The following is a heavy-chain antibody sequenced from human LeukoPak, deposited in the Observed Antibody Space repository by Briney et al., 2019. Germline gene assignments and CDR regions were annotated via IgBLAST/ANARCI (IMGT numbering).Heavy chain of an antibody. V-gene: IGHV3-21*01. D-gene: IGHD6-13*01. Sequence: PGGSLRLSCAASGFTFSSYSMNWVRQAPGKGLEWVSSISSSSYDINYTDSMKGRFTISRDNAKNSLYMQMNSLRVEDTAVYYCAEGRGSSSLYFDYWGQGTLVTVSS. J-gene: IGHJ4*02. CDR2: ISSSSYDI. CDR3: AEGRGSSSLYFDY. CDR1: GFTFSSYS.